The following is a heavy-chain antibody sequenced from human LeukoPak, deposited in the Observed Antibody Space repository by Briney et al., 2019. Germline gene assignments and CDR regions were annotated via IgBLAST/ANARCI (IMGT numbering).Heavy chain of an antibody. CDR2: IYYSGST. Sequence: PSETLSLTCTVSGGSISSYYWSWIRQPPGKGLEWIGYIYYSGSTNYNPSLKSRVTISVDTSKNQFSLKLSSVTAADTAVYYCARGITTIPYDYYDMDVWGKGTTVTVSS. CDR1: GGSISSYY. CDR3: ARGITTIPYDYYDMDV. V-gene: IGHV4-59*01. J-gene: IGHJ6*04. D-gene: IGHD3-22*01.